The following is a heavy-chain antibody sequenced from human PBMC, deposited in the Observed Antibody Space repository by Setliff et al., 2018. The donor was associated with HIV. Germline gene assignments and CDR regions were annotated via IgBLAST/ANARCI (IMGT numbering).Heavy chain of an antibody. Sequence: ASVKVSCKASGYSFINYGINWVRQAPGQGLEWMGWINPNSGGTNYAQKFQGWVTMTRDTSISTAYMELSRLRSDDTAVYYCARGRATISSPELDAFDIWGQGTMVTVSS. CDR3: ARGRATISSPELDAFDI. D-gene: IGHD5-12*01. CDR2: INPNSGGT. J-gene: IGHJ3*02. V-gene: IGHV1-2*04. CDR1: GYSFINYG.